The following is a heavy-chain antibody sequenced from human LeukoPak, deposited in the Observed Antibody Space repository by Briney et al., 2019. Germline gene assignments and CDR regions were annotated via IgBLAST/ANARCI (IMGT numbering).Heavy chain of an antibody. CDR3: ARGSRYFDY. J-gene: IGHJ4*02. D-gene: IGHD3-10*01. V-gene: IGHV1-46*01. CDR2: INPSGGST. CDR1: GDTFSTYV. Sequence: ASVKVSCKASGDTFSTYVISWVRQAPGQGLEWMGIINPSGGSTSYAQKFQGRVTMTRDTSTSTVYMELSSLRSEDTAVYYCARGSRYFDYWGQGTLVTVSS.